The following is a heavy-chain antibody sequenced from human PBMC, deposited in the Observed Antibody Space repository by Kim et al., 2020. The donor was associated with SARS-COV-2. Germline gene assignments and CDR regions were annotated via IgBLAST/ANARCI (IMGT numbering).Heavy chain of an antibody. V-gene: IGHV3-30*02. J-gene: IGHJ4*02. CDR3: AKDYYGSGSYFDY. Sequence: YADSVKGRFTISRDNSKTTLYLQMNSLRAEDTAVYYCAKDYYGSGSYFDYWGQGTLVTVSS. D-gene: IGHD3-10*01.